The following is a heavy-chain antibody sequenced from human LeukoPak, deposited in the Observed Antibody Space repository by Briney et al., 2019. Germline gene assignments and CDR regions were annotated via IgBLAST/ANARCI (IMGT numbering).Heavy chain of an antibody. CDR2: TSYDGTIK. V-gene: IGHV3-30-3*01. CDR1: GFTFSGYA. CDR3: ARGSFWFGEDLPFDY. D-gene: IGHD3-10*01. J-gene: IGHJ4*02. Sequence: GGSLRLSCAASGFTFSGYALHWVRQAPGKGLEWVAVTSYDGTIKYYADSVKGRFSISRDNSKNTLYLQMNTLISEDTAVYYCARGSFWFGEDLPFDYWGQGTLVTVSS.